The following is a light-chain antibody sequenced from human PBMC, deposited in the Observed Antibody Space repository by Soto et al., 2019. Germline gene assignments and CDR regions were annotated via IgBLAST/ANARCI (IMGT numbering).Light chain of an antibody. CDR2: SNS. V-gene: IGLV1-44*01. Sequence: QSVLAQPPSASGTPGQTVTISCSGGSSNIKTNGVSWYQQVPGAAPKLLIYSNSHRPSGAPDRFSGSKSGTSASLAISGLQSEDEATYHCSTWDDSLNGLIFGGGTKLTVL. CDR3: STWDDSLNGLI. J-gene: IGLJ2*01. CDR1: SSNIKTNG.